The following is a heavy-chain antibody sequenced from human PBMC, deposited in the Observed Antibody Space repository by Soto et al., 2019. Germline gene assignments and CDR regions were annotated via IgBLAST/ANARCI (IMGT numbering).Heavy chain of an antibody. CDR3: ARVTDILTGYYPWFAP. V-gene: IGHV4-30-2*01. Sequence: SETLSLTCTVSGGSISSGGYYWSWIRQHPGKGLEWIGYIYHSGSTYYNPSLKSRVTISVDRSKNQFSLKLSSVTAADTAVYYCARVTDILTGYYPWFAPWGQGALVTVSS. CDR1: GGSISSGGYY. CDR2: IYHSGST. J-gene: IGHJ5*02. D-gene: IGHD3-9*01.